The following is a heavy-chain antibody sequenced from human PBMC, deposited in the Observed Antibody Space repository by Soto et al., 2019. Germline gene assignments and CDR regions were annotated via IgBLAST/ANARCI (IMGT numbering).Heavy chain of an antibody. CDR3: ARAPDEVVGTDYHYYGMDV. V-gene: IGHV1-69*06. J-gene: IGHJ6*02. CDR1: GDTSINYC. D-gene: IGHD1-26*01. CDR2: ILPVFGTT. Sequence: ASVKVSCKASGDTSINYCVSWVRQAPGQGRECMGGILPVFGTTTYARNFQGRITITADKSTSTVYMELTSLRSDDTATYYCARAPDEVVGTDYHYYGMDVWDQGAMVTFSS.